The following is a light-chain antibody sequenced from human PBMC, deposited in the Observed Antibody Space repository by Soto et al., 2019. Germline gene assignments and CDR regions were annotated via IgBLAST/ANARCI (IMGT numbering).Light chain of an antibody. CDR2: KAS. CDR1: QSISIW. V-gene: IGKV1-5*03. Sequence: DTPLTQSPSALSASGGDRVTITCRASQSISIWLAWYQQKPGKAPKILIYKASSLESGVPSRFSGSGSGTGFPLTITRLHPDDFATYYCQQYSTYPPRPFGQGSKV. J-gene: IGKJ1*01. CDR3: QQYSTYPPRP.